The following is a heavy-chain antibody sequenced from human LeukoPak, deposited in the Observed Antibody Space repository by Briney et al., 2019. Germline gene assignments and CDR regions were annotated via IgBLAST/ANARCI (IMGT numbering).Heavy chain of an antibody. CDR1: GYTFTSYC. Sequence: ASVKVSCKASGYTFTSYCISWVRQAPGQGLEWMGWISAYNGNTNYAQKLQGRVTMTTDTSTSTAYMELRSLRSDDTAVYYCARDSRANYCSSTSCSGHFDYWGQGTLVTVSS. V-gene: IGHV1-18*01. J-gene: IGHJ4*02. D-gene: IGHD2-2*01. CDR3: ARDSRANYCSSTSCSGHFDY. CDR2: ISAYNGNT.